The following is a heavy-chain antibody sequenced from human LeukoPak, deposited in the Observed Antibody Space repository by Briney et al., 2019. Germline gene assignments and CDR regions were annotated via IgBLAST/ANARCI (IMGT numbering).Heavy chain of an antibody. J-gene: IGHJ4*02. Sequence: GGSLRLSCAASTFTFSRYWMHWVRQAPGKGLVWVSRINSDGTNTYYADSVKGRFTISRDNTKNTLYLHMNSLRTEDTAVHYCARDRAAFGVVQVGYWGQGTLVTVSS. V-gene: IGHV3-74*01. D-gene: IGHD3-3*01. CDR1: TFTFSRYW. CDR2: INSDGTNT. CDR3: ARDRAAFGVVQVGY.